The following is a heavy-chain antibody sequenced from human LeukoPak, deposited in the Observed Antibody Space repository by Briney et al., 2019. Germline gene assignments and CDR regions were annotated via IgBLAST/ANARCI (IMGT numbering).Heavy chain of an antibody. CDR3: ARRSGKIDTSGYYAYYYYYYMDV. D-gene: IGHD3-22*01. V-gene: IGHV4-34*01. CDR2: INHSGST. Sequence: PSETLSLTCTVSGGSISSYYWSWIRQPPGKGLEWIGEINHSGSTNYNPSLKSRVTISVDTSKNQFSLKLSSVTAADTAVYYCARRSGKIDTSGYYAYYYYYYMDVWGKGTTVTVSS. CDR1: GGSISSYY. J-gene: IGHJ6*03.